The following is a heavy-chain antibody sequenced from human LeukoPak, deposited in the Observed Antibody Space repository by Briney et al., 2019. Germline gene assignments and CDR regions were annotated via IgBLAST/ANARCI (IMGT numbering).Heavy chain of an antibody. CDR1: GGSVSSGSYY. Sequence: PSETLSLTCTVSGGSVSSGSYYWSWIRQPPGKGLEWIGYIYYSGSTNYNPSLKSRVTISVDTSKNQFSLKLSSVTAADTAVYYCARGGTSIAVAGTGIYYYYGMDVWGQGTTVTVSS. CDR3: ARGGTSIAVAGTGIYYYYGMDV. D-gene: IGHD6-19*01. J-gene: IGHJ6*02. CDR2: IYYSGST. V-gene: IGHV4-61*01.